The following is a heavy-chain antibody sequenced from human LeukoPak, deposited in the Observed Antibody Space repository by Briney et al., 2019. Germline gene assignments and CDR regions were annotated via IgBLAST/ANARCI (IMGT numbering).Heavy chain of an antibody. J-gene: IGHJ4*02. D-gene: IGHD2-15*01. CDR1: GFTFSSYS. Sequence: PGGTLRLSCAASGFTFSSYSMNWVRQAPGKGLEWFSYISSTSSAIYYADSVKGLFTISRDNAKNPLYLQMNSLRDEDTAVYYCARGGSFCIGDSWGQGTLVTVS. CDR2: ISSTSSAI. V-gene: IGHV3-48*02. CDR3: ARGGSFCIGDS.